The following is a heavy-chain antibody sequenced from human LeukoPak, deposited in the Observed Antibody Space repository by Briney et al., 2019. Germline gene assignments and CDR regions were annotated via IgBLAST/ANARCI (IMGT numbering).Heavy chain of an antibody. Sequence: SVKVSXKASGGTFSSYAISWVRQAPGQGLEWMGGIIPIFGTANYAQKFQGRVTITADESTSTAYMELSSLRSEDTAVYYCARDMGGSYDSSGYDDAFDIWGQGTMVTVSS. J-gene: IGHJ3*02. CDR1: GGTFSSYA. CDR2: IIPIFGTA. V-gene: IGHV1-69*13. D-gene: IGHD3-22*01. CDR3: ARDMGGSYDSSGYDDAFDI.